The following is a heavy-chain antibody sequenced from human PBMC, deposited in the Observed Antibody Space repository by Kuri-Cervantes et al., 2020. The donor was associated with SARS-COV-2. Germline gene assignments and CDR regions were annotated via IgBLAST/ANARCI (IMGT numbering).Heavy chain of an antibody. CDR2: IRNYGGSP. CDR3: VGDESNVVQRGF. Sequence: GGSLRLSCSASGFIFRNYVMYWVRQAPEKGLEYVSSIRNYGGSPYYGDSVKGRFTISRDNSKNALYLQMDSLRVEDTAVYYCVGDESNVVQRGFWGQGSLVTVSS. CDR1: GFIFRNYV. D-gene: IGHD2-21*01. V-gene: IGHV3-64D*08. J-gene: IGHJ4*02.